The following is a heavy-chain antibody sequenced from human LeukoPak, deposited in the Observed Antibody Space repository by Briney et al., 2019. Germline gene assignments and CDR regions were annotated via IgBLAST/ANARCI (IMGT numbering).Heavy chain of an antibody. V-gene: IGHV1-2*02. Sequence: ASVKVSCKASGYTFTGYYMHWVRQAPGQGLEWMGWINPNSGGTNYAQKFQGRVTMTTDTSTSTAYMELRSLRSDDTAVYYCARDSVGGGYYFDYWGQGTLVTVSS. CDR1: GYTFTGYY. J-gene: IGHJ4*02. D-gene: IGHD3-16*01. CDR2: INPNSGGT. CDR3: ARDSVGGGYYFDY.